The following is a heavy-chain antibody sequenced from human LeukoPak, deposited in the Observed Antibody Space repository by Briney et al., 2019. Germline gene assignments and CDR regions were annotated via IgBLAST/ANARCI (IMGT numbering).Heavy chain of an antibody. CDR1: GYTFTGYY. CDR2: INPNSGGT. Sequence: ASVKVSCKASGYTFTGYYMHWVRQAPGQGLEWTGWINPNSGGTNYAQKFQGRVTMTRDTSISTAYMVLSRLRSDDTAVYYCARDDYGDSKGRFDPWGQGTLVTVSS. V-gene: IGHV1-2*02. D-gene: IGHD4-17*01. CDR3: ARDDYGDSKGRFDP. J-gene: IGHJ5*02.